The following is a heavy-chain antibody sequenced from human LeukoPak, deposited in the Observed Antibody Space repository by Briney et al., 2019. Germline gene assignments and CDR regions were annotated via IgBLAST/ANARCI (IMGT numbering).Heavy chain of an antibody. CDR1: GGSISSSSYY. J-gene: IGHJ6*02. D-gene: IGHD2-2*01. V-gene: IGHV4-39*01. CDR2: IYYSGST. Sequence: PSETLSLTCTVSGGSISSSSYYWGWIRQPPGKGLEWIGSIYYSGSTYYNPSLKSRVTISVDTSKNQFSLKLSSVTAADTAVYYCARAKYLYCSSTSCYGGYYYYGMDVWGQGTTVTVSS. CDR3: ARAKYLYCSSTSCYGGYYYYGMDV.